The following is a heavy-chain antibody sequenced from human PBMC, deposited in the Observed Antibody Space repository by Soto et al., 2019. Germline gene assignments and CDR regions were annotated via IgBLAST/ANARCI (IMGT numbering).Heavy chain of an antibody. CDR3: ARWGWVLPATATPTYGMDV. Sequence: QVQLVQSGAEVKKPGASVKVSCKASGYTFTSYAMHWVRQAPGQRLEWMGWINAGNGNTKYSQKFQGRVTITRDTSASTAYMELSSLRSEDTAVYYCARWGWVLPATATPTYGMDVWGQGTTVTVSS. D-gene: IGHD2-2*02. CDR2: INAGNGNT. V-gene: IGHV1-3*01. J-gene: IGHJ6*02. CDR1: GYTFTSYA.